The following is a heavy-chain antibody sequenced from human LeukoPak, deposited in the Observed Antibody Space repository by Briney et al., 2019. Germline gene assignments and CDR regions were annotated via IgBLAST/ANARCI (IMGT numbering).Heavy chain of an antibody. V-gene: IGHV3-30*03. CDR2: ISYDGSIN. Sequence: GGSLRLSCAASGFTVSSNYMSWVRQAPGKGLEWVALISYDGSINDYADSVKGRFTISRDNSKNTLYLQMNSLRADDTAMYYCARGSYSSSWKTFHYWGQGTLVTVSS. CDR1: GFTVSSNY. D-gene: IGHD6-13*01. CDR3: ARGSYSSSWKTFHY. J-gene: IGHJ4*02.